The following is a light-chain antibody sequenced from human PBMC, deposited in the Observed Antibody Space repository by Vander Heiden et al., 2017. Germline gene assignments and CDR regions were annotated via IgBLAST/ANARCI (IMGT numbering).Light chain of an antibody. CDR1: QSVSSSY. Sequence: EMVLTQSLGPLSMSPGERATLSCSASQSVSSSYLAWYQQNPGQAPMLLIYGASSRATGIPDRFSGSGSGTDFTLTISRLEPEDFAVYYCQQYGSSPPVTFGGGTKVEIK. J-gene: IGKJ4*01. CDR2: GAS. CDR3: QQYGSSPPVT. V-gene: IGKV3-20*01.